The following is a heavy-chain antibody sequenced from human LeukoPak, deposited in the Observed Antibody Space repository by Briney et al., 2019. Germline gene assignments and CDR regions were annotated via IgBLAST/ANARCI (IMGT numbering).Heavy chain of an antibody. CDR3: APLTPFDY. Sequence: GVSLRLSCAASGFTFSSYSMNWVRQAPGKGREWGSSITSSSIYIYYADSVKGRFTISRDNAKNSLYLQMNSLRAEDTAVYYCAPLTPFDYWGQGTLVTVSS. CDR1: GFTFSSYS. D-gene: IGHD3-9*01. J-gene: IGHJ4*02. CDR2: ITSSSIYI. V-gene: IGHV3-21*01.